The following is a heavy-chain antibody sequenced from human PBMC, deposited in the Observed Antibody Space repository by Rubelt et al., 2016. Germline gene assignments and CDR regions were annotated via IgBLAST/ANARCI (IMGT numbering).Heavy chain of an antibody. CDR3: ARDWGFQMATEPYVGY. J-gene: IGHJ4*02. V-gene: IGHV4-39*06. CDR1: DGSISDSSYY. D-gene: IGHD5-24*01. CDR2: IYYRGST. Sequence: RLQLQESGPGLVKSSETLSLTCTVSDGSISDSSYYWGWIRQPPGKGLEWIGNIYYRGSTYYNPSLKSRVTISVDTSKNQCSLKLNSVTAADTAVYYCARDWGFQMATEPYVGYWGQGTLVTGSS.